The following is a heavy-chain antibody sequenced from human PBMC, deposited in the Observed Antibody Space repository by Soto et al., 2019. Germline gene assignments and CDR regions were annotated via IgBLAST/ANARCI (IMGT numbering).Heavy chain of an antibody. D-gene: IGHD2-2*02. Sequence: PGGSLRLSCAASGFTFSSYGMHWVRQAPGKGLEWVAVIWYDGSNKYYADSVKGRFTISRDNSKNTLYLQMNSLRAEDTAVYYCARDVVVVVPAAIGDNWFDPWGQGTLVTV. CDR3: ARDVVVVVPAAIGDNWFDP. J-gene: IGHJ5*02. CDR1: GFTFSSYG. CDR2: IWYDGSNK. V-gene: IGHV3-33*01.